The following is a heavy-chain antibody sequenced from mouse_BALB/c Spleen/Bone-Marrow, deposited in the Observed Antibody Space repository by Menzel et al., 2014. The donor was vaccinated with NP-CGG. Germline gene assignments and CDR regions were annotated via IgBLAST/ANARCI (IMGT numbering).Heavy chain of an antibody. J-gene: IGHJ3*01. CDR2: IYPGDDDT. Sequence: QVQLQQPGAGLVRPGSSVKISCTASGYAFSRYWMNWVKQWPGKGLEWLGQIYPGDDDTNYRGKFKGRATLTADTSSGTAFMQLSNLTSEDSAVYFCAGSPPIAYWGQGTLVTVSS. CDR1: GYAFSRYW. CDR3: AGSPPIAY. V-gene: IGHV1-80*01.